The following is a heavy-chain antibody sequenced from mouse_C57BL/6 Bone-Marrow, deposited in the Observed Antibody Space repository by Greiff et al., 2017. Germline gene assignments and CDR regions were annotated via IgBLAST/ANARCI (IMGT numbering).Heavy chain of an antibody. J-gene: IGHJ4*01. CDR3: ARPMDY. CDR2: ISNLAYSI. Sequence: EVNLVESGGGLVQPGGSLKLSCAASGFTFSDYGMAWVRQAPRKGLEWVAFISNLAYSIYYADTVTGRFTISRENAKNTLYLGMSSLRSEDTTMYYCARPMDYWGQGTAVTGSS. CDR1: GFTFSDYG. V-gene: IGHV5-15*01.